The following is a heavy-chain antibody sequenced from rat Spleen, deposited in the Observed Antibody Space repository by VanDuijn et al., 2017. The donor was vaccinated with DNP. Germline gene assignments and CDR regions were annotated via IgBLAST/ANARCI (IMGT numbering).Heavy chain of an antibody. V-gene: IGHV5-25*01. Sequence: EVQLVESGGGLVQPGRSLKLSCAASGFTFSNYYMAWVRQAPRKGLEWVAAISPRGSRTYYPDSMKGRFTISRDDAKSSLYLQMNSLRSEDTATYYCARGGRSYFDYWGQGVMVTVSS. J-gene: IGHJ2*01. CDR1: GFTFSNYY. CDR2: ISPRGSRT. CDR3: ARGGRSYFDY. D-gene: IGHD1-11*01.